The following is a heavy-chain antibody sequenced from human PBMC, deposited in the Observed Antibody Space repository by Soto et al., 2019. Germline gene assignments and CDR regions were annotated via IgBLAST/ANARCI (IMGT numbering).Heavy chain of an antibody. CDR2: IIPIFRTI. CDR1: GGTFSNFA. J-gene: IGHJ6*02. V-gene: IGHV1-69*01. Sequence: QAQLVQSGAEVKKPGSSVKVSCTASGGTFSNFAITWVRQAPGQGLEWMGGIIPIFRTINYAQKFQGRVTITSDESTTPAYMELSSLRSEDTAVYFCASGSSGGGYFYDGMDVWGQGTTVIVSS. D-gene: IGHD1-26*01. CDR3: ASGSSGGGYFYDGMDV.